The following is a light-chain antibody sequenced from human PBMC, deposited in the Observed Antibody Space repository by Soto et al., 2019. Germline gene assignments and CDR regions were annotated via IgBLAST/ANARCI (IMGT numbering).Light chain of an antibody. V-gene: IGKV1-5*01. J-gene: IGKJ1*01. CDR1: QSISGW. CDR2: DAS. Sequence: DIQMTQSPSSLSASVGDSVTITCRASQSISGWLAWYQQKPGEAPKVLIYDASSLESGVPSRFSGSGSGTEFTLTISSLQPDDFATYYCQHYDSYPWAFGQGTKVDNK. CDR3: QHYDSYPWA.